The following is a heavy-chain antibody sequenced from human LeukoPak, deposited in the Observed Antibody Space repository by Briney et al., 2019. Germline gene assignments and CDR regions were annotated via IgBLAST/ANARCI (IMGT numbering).Heavy chain of an antibody. CDR3: ARGIFAPYYDFWRASTPFDP. J-gene: IGHJ5*02. D-gene: IGHD3-3*01. Sequence: SETLSLTCAVYGGSFSGYYWSWIRQPPGKGLEWIGEISHSGSTNYNPSLKSRVTISVDTSKNQFSLKLSSVTAADTAVYYCARGIFAPYYDFWRASTPFDPWGQGTLVTVSS. CDR2: ISHSGST. V-gene: IGHV4-34*01. CDR1: GGSFSGYY.